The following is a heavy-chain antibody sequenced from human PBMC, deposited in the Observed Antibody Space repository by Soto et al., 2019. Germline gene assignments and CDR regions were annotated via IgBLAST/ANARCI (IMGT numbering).Heavy chain of an antibody. V-gene: IGHV3-48*01. CDR1: GFTFSSYS. CDR3: ARDAPTEDFWSGYYDYYYYYYMDV. CDR2: ISSSSSTI. J-gene: IGHJ6*03. Sequence: EVQLVESGGGLVQPGGSLRLSCAASGFTFSSYSMNWVRQAPGKGLEWVSYISSSSSTIYYADSVKGRFTISRDNANNSLYLQMNSLRADDTAVYYCARDAPTEDFWSGYYDYYYYYYMDVWGKGTTVTVSS. D-gene: IGHD3-3*01.